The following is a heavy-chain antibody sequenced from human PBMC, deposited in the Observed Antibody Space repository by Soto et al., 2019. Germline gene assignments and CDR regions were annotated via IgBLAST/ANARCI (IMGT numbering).Heavy chain of an antibody. Sequence: PSETLSLTCTVSGGSISTSNYYCGWVRQPPGKGLDWIGNIYYSVTTYYNPSLKSRVTISVDTSKNQFSLKLNSVTAADTAVYYCATFVVPASRHTDLEFWGPGTMVTVSS. CDR2: IYYSVTT. D-gene: IGHD2-21*02. CDR3: ATFVVPASRHTDLEF. CDR1: GGSISTSNYY. V-gene: IGHV4-39*01. J-gene: IGHJ4*02.